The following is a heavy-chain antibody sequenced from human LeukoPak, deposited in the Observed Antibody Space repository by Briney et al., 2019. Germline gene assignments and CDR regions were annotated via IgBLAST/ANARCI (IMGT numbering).Heavy chain of an antibody. CDR1: GSTFSSYD. Sequence: ASVKVSFKASGSTFSSYDIKWVRPATGQGLEGMGRMNPNSGDTGYTPRFKGRVTMTRDTSISTAYMELSSLRSEDTAVYYCARGPYGTGSHFDFWGQGTLVTVSS. CDR2: MNPNSGDT. V-gene: IGHV1-8*02. J-gene: IGHJ4*02. D-gene: IGHD3-10*01. CDR3: ARGPYGTGSHFDF.